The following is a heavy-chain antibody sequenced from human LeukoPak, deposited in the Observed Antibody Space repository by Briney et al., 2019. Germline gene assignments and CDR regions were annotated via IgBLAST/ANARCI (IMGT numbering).Heavy chain of an antibody. CDR1: GFTFSSYG. D-gene: IGHD6-13*01. Sequence: PGRSLRLSCAASGFTFSSYGMHWVRQAPGKGLEWVAVISYDGSNKYYADSVKGRFTISRDNSKNTLYLQMNSLRAEDTAVYYCAKGSSSWYGGSYFDYWGRGTLVTVSS. J-gene: IGHJ4*02. V-gene: IGHV3-30*18. CDR2: ISYDGSNK. CDR3: AKGSSSWYGGSYFDY.